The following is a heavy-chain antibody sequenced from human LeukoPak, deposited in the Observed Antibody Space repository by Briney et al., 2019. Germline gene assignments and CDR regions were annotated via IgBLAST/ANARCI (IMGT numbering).Heavy chain of an antibody. J-gene: IGHJ4*02. CDR3: ATGGRSFTEIDY. CDR2: IYPSDSDT. Sequence: GESLKISCKGSGYSFASYWIGWVRQMPGKDLEWMGTIYPSDSDTRYSPSFQGQVTISADKSITTAYLQWRSLKASDTAMYYCATGGRSFTEIDYWGQGTLVTVSS. CDR1: GYSFASYW. V-gene: IGHV5-51*01. D-gene: IGHD6-6*01.